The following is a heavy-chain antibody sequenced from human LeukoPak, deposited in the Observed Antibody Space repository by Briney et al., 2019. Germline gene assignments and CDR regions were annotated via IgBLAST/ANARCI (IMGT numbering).Heavy chain of an antibody. CDR2: INWDGGST. CDR3: AGGDRNGWYFDF. J-gene: IGHJ4*02. V-gene: IGHV3-20*04. CDR1: GFMFHDHG. D-gene: IGHD6-19*01. Sequence: GGSLRLSCGGSGFMFHDHGMSWVRQVAGKGLEWVSGINWDGGSTGYADSVKGRFTISRDNAKKSLNLQMNSLRAEDTALYYCAGGDRNGWYFDFWGQGTLVTVSS.